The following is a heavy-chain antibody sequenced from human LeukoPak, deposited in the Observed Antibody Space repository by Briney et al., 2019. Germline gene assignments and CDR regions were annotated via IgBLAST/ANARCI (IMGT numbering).Heavy chain of an antibody. CDR2: INAKSGGK. CDR1: GYTFTGYY. D-gene: IGHD6-19*01. V-gene: IGHV1-2*02. Sequence: ASVKVSCKASGYTFTGYYMHWVRQAPGQGLEWMGWINAKSGGKNYARKFQGRVTMTRETSISTAYMELSRLRSDDTAVYYCAAADSGLEDYWGQGTLVTVSS. J-gene: IGHJ4*02. CDR3: AAADSGLEDY.